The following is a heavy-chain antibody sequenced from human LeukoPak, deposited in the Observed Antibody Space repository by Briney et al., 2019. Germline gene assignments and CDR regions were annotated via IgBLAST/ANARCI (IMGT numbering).Heavy chain of an antibody. D-gene: IGHD4-17*01. V-gene: IGHV4-39*07. CDR3: AIFAYGDYGYYYYYYMAA. Sequence: SETLSLTCTVSGGSISSSSYYWGWIRQPPGKGLEWIGSIYYSGSTYYNPSLKSRVTISVDTSKNQFSLKLSSVTAADTALYYCAIFAYGDYGYYYYYYMAAWGKGTTVTVS. J-gene: IGHJ6*03. CDR1: GGSISSSSYY. CDR2: IYYSGST.